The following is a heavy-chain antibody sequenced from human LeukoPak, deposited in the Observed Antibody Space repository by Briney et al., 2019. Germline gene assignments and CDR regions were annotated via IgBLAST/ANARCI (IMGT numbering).Heavy chain of an antibody. V-gene: IGHV1-2*02. CDR1: GYTFTGYY. CDR2: INPNSGGT. J-gene: IGHJ4*02. Sequence: ASVKVSCKASGYTFTGYYMHWVRQAPGQGLEWMGWINPNSGGTNYAQMFQGRVTMTRDTSISTAYMELSRLRSDDTAVYYCLWGYGSGYFDYWGQGTLVTVSS. D-gene: IGHD5-18*01. CDR3: LWGYGSGYFDY.